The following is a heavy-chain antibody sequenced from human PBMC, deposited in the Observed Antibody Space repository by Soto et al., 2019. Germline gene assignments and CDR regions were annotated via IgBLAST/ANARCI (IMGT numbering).Heavy chain of an antibody. V-gene: IGHV3-23*01. Sequence: PGGSLRLSCAASGFTFSSYARSWVRQAPGKGLEWVSAISGSGGSTYYADSVKGRFTISRDNSKNTLYLQMNSLRAEDTAVYYCAKAIFMTTVTTNYWGQGTLVTVYS. J-gene: IGHJ4*02. CDR1: GFTFSSYA. CDR3: AKAIFMTTVTTNY. D-gene: IGHD4-17*01. CDR2: ISGSGGST.